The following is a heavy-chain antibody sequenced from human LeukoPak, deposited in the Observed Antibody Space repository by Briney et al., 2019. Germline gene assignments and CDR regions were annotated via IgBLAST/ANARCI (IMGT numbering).Heavy chain of an antibody. CDR3: ARQFAPMALYHFDY. V-gene: IGHV4-4*07. J-gene: IGHJ4*02. Sequence: SETLSLTSTVSGGSISSYYWSWIRQPAGKGLEWIGRIYTSGSTNYNPSLKSRVTMSVDTSKNQFSLKLSSVTAADTAVYYCARQFAPMALYHFDYWGRGSLVTVSS. D-gene: IGHD3-10*01. CDR2: IYTSGST. CDR1: GGSISSYY.